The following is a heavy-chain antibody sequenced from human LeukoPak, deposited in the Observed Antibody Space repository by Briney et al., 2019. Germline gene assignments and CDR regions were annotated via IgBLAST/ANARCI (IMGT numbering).Heavy chain of an antibody. CDR2: IYYSGST. V-gene: IGHV4-59*01. CDR3: ARGTTVVTSWFDP. CDR1: GGSISNYY. Sequence: PSETLSLTCTVSGGSISNYYWSWIRQPPGKGLEWIGYIYYSGSTNYNPSLKSRVTISVDTSKNQFSLKLNSVTAADTAVYYCARGTTVVTSWFDPWGQGTLVTVSS. J-gene: IGHJ5*02. D-gene: IGHD4-23*01.